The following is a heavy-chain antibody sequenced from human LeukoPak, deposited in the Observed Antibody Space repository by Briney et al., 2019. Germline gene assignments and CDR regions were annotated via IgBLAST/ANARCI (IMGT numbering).Heavy chain of an antibody. CDR3: ARICSWTYCSSIN. CDR2: IHQSSGT. Sequence: GSLRLSCAASEFIVSINYMTWVRQPPGKGLEWIGEIHQSSGTNYNPSPKSRVTISVDTSQTQLSLTLTSVTAADTAVYYCARICSWTYCSSINWGQGTLVTVSS. J-gene: IGHJ4*02. CDR1: EFIVSINY. D-gene: IGHD2-2*01. V-gene: IGHV4-34*01.